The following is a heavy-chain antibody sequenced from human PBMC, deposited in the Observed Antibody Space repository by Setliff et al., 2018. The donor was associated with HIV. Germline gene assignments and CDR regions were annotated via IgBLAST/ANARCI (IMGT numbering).Heavy chain of an antibody. D-gene: IGHD3-10*01. CDR2: IYTSGNT. CDR1: GGSISSNSYY. CDR3: ARESGLQVRGAMYYYMDV. Sequence: PSETLSLTCTVSGGSISSNSYYWSWIRQPAGKGLGWIGRIYTSGNTKYNPSLKSRVTISVDTSKNRLSLKLSSVTAADTAVYYCARESGLQVRGAMYYYMDVWGTGTTVTVSS. J-gene: IGHJ6*03. V-gene: IGHV4-61*02.